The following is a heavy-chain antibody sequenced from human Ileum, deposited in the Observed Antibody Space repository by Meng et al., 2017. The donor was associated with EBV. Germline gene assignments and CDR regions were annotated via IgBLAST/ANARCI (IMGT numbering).Heavy chain of an antibody. Sequence: HVQLPESGPGMVKPSETLSLTCAVSGGSISRSDWWSWVRQPPGKGLEWIGETSHSGSTNYSPSLKSRVTISLDKSKNQLSLKLNSVTAADTAVYYCASSDYYRSDYWGQGTLVTVSS. CDR3: ASSDYYRSDY. CDR2: TSHSGST. J-gene: IGHJ4*02. CDR1: GGSISRSDW. D-gene: IGHD3-22*01. V-gene: IGHV4-4*02.